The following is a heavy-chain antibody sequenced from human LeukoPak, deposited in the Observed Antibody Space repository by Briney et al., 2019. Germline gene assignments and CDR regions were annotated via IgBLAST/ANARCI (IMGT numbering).Heavy chain of an antibody. CDR3: ARTLRYSRSCAGNYYSIDV. CDR1: GFSLSTDGMC. J-gene: IGHJ6*02. Sequence: SGPALVKPTQTLTLTCTLSGFSLSTDGMCVSWIRQPPGKALEWLARIDWDDDEFYSTSLKTRLTISKDTSKNQVVLTMTNMDPVDTATYYCARTLRYSRSCAGNYYSIDVWGQGTPVTVSS. V-gene: IGHV2-70*17. D-gene: IGHD6-6*01. CDR2: IDWDDDE.